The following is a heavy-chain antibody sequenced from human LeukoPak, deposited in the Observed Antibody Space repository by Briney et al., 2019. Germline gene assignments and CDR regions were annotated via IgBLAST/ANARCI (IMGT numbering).Heavy chain of an antibody. CDR3: ARASLGSFWSGYRSPPGDAFDI. Sequence: SETLSLTCTVSGGSISTYYWSWIRQPAGKGLEWIGRIYTGGSTNYNPSLKSRVTISVDTSKNQFSLKLSSVTAADTAVYYCARASLGSFWSGYRSPPGDAFDIWGQGTMVTVSS. CDR2: IYTGGST. CDR1: GGSISTYY. D-gene: IGHD3-3*01. J-gene: IGHJ3*02. V-gene: IGHV4-4*07.